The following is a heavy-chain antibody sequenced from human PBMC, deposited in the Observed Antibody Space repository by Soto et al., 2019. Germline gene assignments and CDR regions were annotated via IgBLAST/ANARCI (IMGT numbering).Heavy chain of an antibody. Sequence: QVNLVESGGGVVQPGGSLRLSCSPSGFTFRNYGLVWVRQAPGKGLEWVALISYDGDNKYYSESARGRFTTSSDSSKTTVYLQMNDLRPDDTAVYYCATWHEREHAYDVWGQGTTVTVSS. CDR2: ISYDGDNK. J-gene: IGHJ3*01. CDR1: GFTFRNYG. CDR3: ATWHEREHAYDV. V-gene: IGHV3-30*03. D-gene: IGHD1-1*01.